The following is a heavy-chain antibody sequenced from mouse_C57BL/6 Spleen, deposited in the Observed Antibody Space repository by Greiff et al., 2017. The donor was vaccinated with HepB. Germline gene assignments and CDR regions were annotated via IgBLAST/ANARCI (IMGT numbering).Heavy chain of an antibody. Sequence: VKLQQPGAELVKPGASVKLSCKASGYTFTSYWMQWVKQRPGQGLEWIGEIDPSDSYTNYNQKFKGKATLTVDTSSSTAYMQLSSLTSEDSAVYYCARRAAWGQGTLVTVSA. CDR1: GYTFTSYW. CDR2: IDPSDSYT. J-gene: IGHJ3*01. V-gene: IGHV1-50*01. D-gene: IGHD6-1*01. CDR3: ARRAA.